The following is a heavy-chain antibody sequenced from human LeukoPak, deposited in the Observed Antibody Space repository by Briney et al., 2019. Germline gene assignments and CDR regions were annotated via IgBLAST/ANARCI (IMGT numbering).Heavy chain of an antibody. D-gene: IGHD3-22*01. CDR1: GGSISSYY. Sequence: PSETLSLTCTVSGGSISSYYWSWIRQPPGKGLEWIGYIYYGGSTNYNPSLKSRVPILVDTSKNQFSLKLSSVIAADTAVYYCAREQRLGDAFDIWGQGTMVTVSS. CDR3: AREQRLGDAFDI. CDR2: IYYGGST. V-gene: IGHV4-59*01. J-gene: IGHJ3*02.